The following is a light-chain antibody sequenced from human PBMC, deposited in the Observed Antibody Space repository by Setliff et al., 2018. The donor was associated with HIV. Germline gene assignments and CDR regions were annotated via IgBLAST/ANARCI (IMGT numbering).Light chain of an antibody. CDR2: EVN. V-gene: IGLV2-23*02. J-gene: IGLJ1*01. Sequence: QSALTQPASVSGSPGQSITISCTGTSTDVGNYNLVSWYQQHPGNAPKVIIYEVNKRPSGVSDRFTGSKSGNTASLTISGLQAEDEADYFCSSYVGSSAYVFGPGTKVTVL. CDR3: SSYVGSSAYV. CDR1: STDVGNYNL.